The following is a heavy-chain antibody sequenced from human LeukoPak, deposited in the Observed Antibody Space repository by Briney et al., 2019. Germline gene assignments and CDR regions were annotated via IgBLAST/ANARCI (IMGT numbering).Heavy chain of an antibody. Sequence: PGGSLRLSCAASGFTFSSYAMSWVRQAPGKGLEWVSSISSSSSYIYYADSVKGRFTISRDNAKNSLYLQMNSLRAEDTAVYYCAGDVPGYYYYYMDVWGKGTTVTVSS. CDR2: ISSSSSYI. J-gene: IGHJ6*03. CDR3: AGDVPGYYYYYMDV. CDR1: GFTFSSYA. D-gene: IGHD1-14*01. V-gene: IGHV3-21*01.